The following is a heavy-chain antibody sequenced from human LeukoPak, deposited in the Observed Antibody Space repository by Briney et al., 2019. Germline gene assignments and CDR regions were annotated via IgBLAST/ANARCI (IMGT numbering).Heavy chain of an antibody. V-gene: IGHV4-30-4*08. J-gene: IGHJ3*02. D-gene: IGHD2-21*02. CDR1: GGSISSGDYY. Sequence: TLSLTCTVSGGSISSGDYYWSWIRQPPGKGLEWIGYIYDSGSTFHYNPSLKSRVAISVDTSKNQFSLKLSPVTAADTAVYYCAREGGGDAIDAFDIWGQGTMVTVSS. CDR2: IYDSGST. CDR3: AREGGGDAIDAFDI.